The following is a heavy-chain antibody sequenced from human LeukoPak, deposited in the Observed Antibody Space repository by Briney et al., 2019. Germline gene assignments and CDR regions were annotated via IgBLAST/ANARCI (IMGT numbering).Heavy chain of an antibody. D-gene: IGHD3-3*01. Sequence: GASVKVSCKVSGYTLTELSMHWVRQAPGKGLEWMGGFDPGDGETIYAQKFQGRVTMTEDTSTDTAYMELSSLRSEDTAVYYCATDKGFGWRDRGLFDYWGQGTLVTVSS. CDR1: GYTLTELS. V-gene: IGHV1-24*01. CDR2: FDPGDGET. J-gene: IGHJ4*02. CDR3: ATDKGFGWRDRGLFDY.